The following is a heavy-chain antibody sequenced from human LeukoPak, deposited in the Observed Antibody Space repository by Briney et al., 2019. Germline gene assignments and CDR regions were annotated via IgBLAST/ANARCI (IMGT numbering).Heavy chain of an antibody. V-gene: IGHV4-59*08. J-gene: IGHJ5*02. D-gene: IGHD3-10*01. CDR3: ARQERRRTYYYGSGSQNWFDP. CDR2: IYYSGST. CDR1: GGSISSYY. Sequence: PSETLSLTCTVSGGSISSYYWSWIRQPPGKGLEWIGYIYYSGSTNYNPSLKSRVTISVDTSKNQFSLKLSSVTAADTAVYYCARQERRRTYYYGSGSQNWFDPWGQGTLVTVSS.